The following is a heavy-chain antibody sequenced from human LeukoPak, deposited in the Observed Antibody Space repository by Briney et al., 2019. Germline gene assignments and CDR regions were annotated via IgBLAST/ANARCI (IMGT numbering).Heavy chain of an antibody. D-gene: IGHD1/OR15-1a*01. Sequence: GGSLRLSCAASGFTFSDFAMSWVRQDPGKGLEWVSGMSASGSHTHSADFVKGRFTISRDNFKNTLYLQMNGLRVEDTAVYYCAKVRSGNNYYFDYWGQGTLVTVSS. CDR3: AKVRSGNNYYFDY. CDR1: GFTFSDFA. V-gene: IGHV3-23*01. J-gene: IGHJ4*02. CDR2: MSASGSHT.